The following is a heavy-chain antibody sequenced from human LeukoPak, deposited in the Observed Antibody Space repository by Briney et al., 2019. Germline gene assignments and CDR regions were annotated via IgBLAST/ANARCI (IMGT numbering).Heavy chain of an antibody. J-gene: IGHJ4*02. D-gene: IGHD6-19*01. CDR1: GGSISSYY. Sequence: SETLSLTCTVSGGSISSYYWSWIRQPPGKGLEWIGYIYYSGSTNYNPSLKSRVTISVDTSKNQFSLKLSSVTAADTAVYYCARRHSVAGIYYFDYWGQGTLVTVSS. CDR3: ARRHSVAGIYYFDY. V-gene: IGHV4-59*08. CDR2: IYYSGST.